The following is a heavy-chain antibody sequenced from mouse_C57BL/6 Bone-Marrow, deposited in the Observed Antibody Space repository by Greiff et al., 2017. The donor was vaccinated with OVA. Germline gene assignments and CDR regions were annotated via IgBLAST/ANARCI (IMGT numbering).Heavy chain of an antibody. V-gene: IGHV1-50*01. D-gene: IGHD2-3*01. J-gene: IGHJ2*01. CDR2: IDPSDSYT. CDR1: GYTFTSYW. Sequence: QVQLQQSGAELVKPGASVKLSCKASGYTFTSYWMQWVKQRPGQGLEWIGEIDPSDSYTNYNQKFKGKATLTVDTSSSTAYMQLSSLTSEDSAVYYCARFYDGHYRDYWGQGTTLTGSS. CDR3: ARFYDGHYRDY.